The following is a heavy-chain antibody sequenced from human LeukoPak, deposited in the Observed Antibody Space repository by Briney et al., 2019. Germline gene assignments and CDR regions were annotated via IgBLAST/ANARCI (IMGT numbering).Heavy chain of an antibody. V-gene: IGHV6-1*01. D-gene: IGHD2-2*01. Sequence: SQTLSLTFAISVDSVSINSAAWNWIRQSPSRGLEWLGSTYYRSKWYNDYAVSVKSRITINPDTSKNQFSLQLNSVTPEDTAVYYCARDLVVVPAASGYYYMDVWGKGTTVTVSS. J-gene: IGHJ6*03. CDR3: ARDLVVVPAASGYYYMDV. CDR1: VDSVSINSAA. CDR2: TYYRSKWYN.